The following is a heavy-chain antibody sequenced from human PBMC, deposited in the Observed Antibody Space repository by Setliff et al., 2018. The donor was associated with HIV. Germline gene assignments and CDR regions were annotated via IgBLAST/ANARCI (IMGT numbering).Heavy chain of an antibody. CDR1: GYTFSSDE. V-gene: IGHV1-69*10. CDR2: IVPVLNRA. CDR3: ARKAGTTLHYHYYYMDV. J-gene: IGHJ6*03. Sequence: GASVKVSCKASGYTFSSDEIGWVRHVTGQGLEWMGGIVPVLNRADYAQRFHGRVTITADESTNTVYMELRSLTPEDTAIYYCARKAGTTLHYHYYYMDVWGKGTTVTVSS. D-gene: IGHD1-7*01.